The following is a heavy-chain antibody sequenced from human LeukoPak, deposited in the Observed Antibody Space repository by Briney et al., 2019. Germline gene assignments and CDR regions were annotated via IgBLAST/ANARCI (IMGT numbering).Heavy chain of an antibody. CDR1: GFTFSSYA. Sequence: GGSLRLSCAASGFTFSSYAMHWVRQAPGKGLEWVAVISYDGSNKYYADSVKGRFTISRDNSKSTLYLQMNSLRAEDTAVYYCARESAAAGTSPPPGMDVWGQGTTVTVSS. D-gene: IGHD6-13*01. J-gene: IGHJ6*02. CDR2: ISYDGSNK. V-gene: IGHV3-30*04. CDR3: ARESAAAGTSPPPGMDV.